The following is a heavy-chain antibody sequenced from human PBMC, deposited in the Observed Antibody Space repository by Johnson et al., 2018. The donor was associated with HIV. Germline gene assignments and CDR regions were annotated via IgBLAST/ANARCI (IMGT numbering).Heavy chain of an antibody. CDR2: INWNGGTP. CDR3: AREPGYSSGLEI. J-gene: IGHJ3*02. Sequence: VQLVESGGGVVRPGGSLRLSCAASGFTFDDYGMSWVRQAPGKGLEWVSSINWNGGTPGSADSVKGRFTISRDNAKNTLYLQMNSLRAEDTAVYYCAREPGYSSGLEIWGQGTMVTVSS. D-gene: IGHD6-19*01. V-gene: IGHV3-20*04. CDR1: GFTFDDYG.